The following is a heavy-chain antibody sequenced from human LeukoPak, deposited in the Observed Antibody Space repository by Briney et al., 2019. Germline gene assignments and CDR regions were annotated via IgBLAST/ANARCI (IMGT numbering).Heavy chain of an antibody. CDR1: GFTFSSYS. J-gene: IGHJ4*02. CDR2: ISSSSSTI. D-gene: IGHD3-22*01. V-gene: IGHV3-48*04. CDR3: ARWYYYDSSGL. Sequence: GGSLRLSCAASGFTFSSYSMNWVRHAPGKGLEWVSYISSSSSTIYYADSVKGRFTISRDNAKNSLYLQMNSLRAEDTAVYYCARWYYYDSSGLWGQGTLVTVSS.